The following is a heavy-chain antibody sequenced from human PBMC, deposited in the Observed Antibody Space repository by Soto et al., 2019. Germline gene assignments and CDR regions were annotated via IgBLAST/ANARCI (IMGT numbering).Heavy chain of an antibody. Sequence: PGGSLRLSCAASGLTFSNAWMSWVRQAPGKGLEWVGRIKSKTDGGTTDYAAPVKGRFTISRDDSKNTLYLQMNSLRAEDTAVYYWAKFGWELSSAFDSWGQGTRVTVSS. V-gene: IGHV3-15*01. CDR1: GLTFSNAW. CDR2: IKSKTDGGTT. CDR3: AKFGWELSSAFDS. D-gene: IGHD1-26*01. J-gene: IGHJ3*02.